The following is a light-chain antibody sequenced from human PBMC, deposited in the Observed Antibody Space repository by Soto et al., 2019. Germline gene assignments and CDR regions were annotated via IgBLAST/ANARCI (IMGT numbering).Light chain of an antibody. CDR1: QIVSSSY. CDR2: DAP. CDR3: QQRSSWPLT. Sequence: EIVLTQSPGTLSLSPWERATLSCMAGQIVSSSYLAWYHQKPCQAPSLLIYDAPNRATGIPARFSGSGSGTDFTLTISSLEPEEFAVYFCQQRSSWPLTFGGGTKVDIK. J-gene: IGKJ4*02. V-gene: IGKV3-11*01.